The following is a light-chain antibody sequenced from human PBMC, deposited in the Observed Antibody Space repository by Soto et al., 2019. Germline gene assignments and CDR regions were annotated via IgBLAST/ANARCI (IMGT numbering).Light chain of an antibody. CDR2: EVS. V-gene: IGLV2-14*01. J-gene: IGLJ2*01. CDR1: SSDVGGYNY. Sequence: QSVLTQPASVSGSPGQSITISCTGTSSDVGGYNYVYWYQQHPGKAPKLTIYEVSNRPSGVSNRFSGSKSGNTASLTISGLPAEDEADYYCSSYTSSSTHVVFGGGTKLTVL. CDR3: SSYTSSSTHVV.